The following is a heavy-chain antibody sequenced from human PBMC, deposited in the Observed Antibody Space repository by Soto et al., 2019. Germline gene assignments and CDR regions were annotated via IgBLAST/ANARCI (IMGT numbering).Heavy chain of an antibody. J-gene: IGHJ4*02. CDR2: MNPNSGNT. Sequence: QVQLVQSGAEVKKPGASVKVSCKASGYTFTSYDINWVRQATGQGLEWMGWMNPNSGNTGYAQKCQGRXTXTXHNSISTAYMELSSLRSEDTAVYYCARTLYGDNVDYWGQGTLVTVSS. V-gene: IGHV1-8*01. D-gene: IGHD4-17*01. CDR1: GYTFTSYD. CDR3: ARTLYGDNVDY.